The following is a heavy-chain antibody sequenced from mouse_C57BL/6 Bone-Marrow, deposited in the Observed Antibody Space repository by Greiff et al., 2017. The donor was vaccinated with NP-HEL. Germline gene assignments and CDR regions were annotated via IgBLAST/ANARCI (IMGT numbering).Heavy chain of an antibody. J-gene: IGHJ4*01. D-gene: IGHD2-13*01. CDR1: GYTFTSYW. Sequence: QVQLQQSGAELVRPGSSVKLSCKASGYTFTSYWMDWVKQRPGQGLEWIGNIYPSDSETHYNQKFKDKATLTVDKSSSTAYMQLSSLTSEDSAVYYCARKWGLHAMDYWGQGTSVTVSS. CDR2: IYPSDSET. V-gene: IGHV1-61*01. CDR3: ARKWGLHAMDY.